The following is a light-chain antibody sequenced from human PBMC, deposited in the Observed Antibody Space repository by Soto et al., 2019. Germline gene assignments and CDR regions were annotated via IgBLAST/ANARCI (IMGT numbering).Light chain of an antibody. CDR3: CSYAPSYTFV. V-gene: IGLV2-11*01. CDR2: DVN. CDR1: SNDIGAYNY. Sequence: LTQPRSVSGSPGQSVTISCTGTSNDIGAYNYVSWYQQHPGRAPKVMIYDVNKRPSGVPDRFSGSKSANTASLTIFGLQAEDEADYYCCSYAPSYTFVFGTGTKVTVL. J-gene: IGLJ1*01.